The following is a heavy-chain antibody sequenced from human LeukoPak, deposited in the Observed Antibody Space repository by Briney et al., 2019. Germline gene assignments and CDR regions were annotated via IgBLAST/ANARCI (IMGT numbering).Heavy chain of an antibody. Sequence: ASVKVSCKASGGTFSSYAISWVRQAPGQGLEWMGWINPNSGGTNYAQKFQGWVTMTRDTSISTAYMELSRLRSDDTAVYYCARAADGYSSSWYIDYWGQGTLVTVSS. CDR1: GGTFSSYA. J-gene: IGHJ4*02. V-gene: IGHV1-2*04. CDR2: INPNSGGT. D-gene: IGHD6-13*01. CDR3: ARAADGYSSSWYIDY.